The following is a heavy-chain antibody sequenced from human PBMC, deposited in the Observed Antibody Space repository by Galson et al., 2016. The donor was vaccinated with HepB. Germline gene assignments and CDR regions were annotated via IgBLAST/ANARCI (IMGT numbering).Heavy chain of an antibody. CDR3: VKVMGGCSSNGCFTAFPDGMDV. D-gene: IGHD2-2*02. CDR2: ISASGAAT. J-gene: IGHJ6*02. V-gene: IGHV3-23*01. CDR1: GFTFSISF. Sequence: SLRLSCAASGFTFSISFMAWVRQAPGKGLQWVSSISASGAATYYAESVKGRFTISRDNSKNTLSLQMNSLRPEDTGVYYCVKVMGGCSSNGCFTAFPDGMDVWGQGTTVTVSS.